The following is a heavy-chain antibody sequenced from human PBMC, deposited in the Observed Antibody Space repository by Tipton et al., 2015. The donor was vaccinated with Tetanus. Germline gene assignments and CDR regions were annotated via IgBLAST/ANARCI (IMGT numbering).Heavy chain of an antibody. J-gene: IGHJ3*02. CDR1: GFTFNTYW. V-gene: IGHV3-7*01. D-gene: IGHD2-15*01. Sequence: SLRLSCAASGFTFNTYWMSWARQAPGKGLEWVANIKYDESEKYYVDSVKGRFTITRDNAKNLLYLQMNSLRAEDTAVYYCAKEGCSRCNGDSRFDIWGQGTKVTVSS. CDR2: IKYDESEK. CDR3: AKEGCSRCNGDSRFDI.